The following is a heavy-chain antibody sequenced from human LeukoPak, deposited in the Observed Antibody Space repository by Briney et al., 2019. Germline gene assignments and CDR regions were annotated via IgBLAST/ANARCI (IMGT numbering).Heavy chain of an antibody. CDR2: IKHDGSEK. CDR3: ARITGIEAAGDY. D-gene: IGHD6-13*01. CDR1: GFTFSTYW. J-gene: IGHJ4*02. V-gene: IGHV3-7*04. Sequence: PGGSLRLSCVASGFTFSTYWMSWVRQAPGKGLEWVANIKHDGSEKYYVDSVKGRFTISRDIANNSLYLEMNSLRAEDTAVYYCARITGIEAAGDYWGQGTLVTVSS.